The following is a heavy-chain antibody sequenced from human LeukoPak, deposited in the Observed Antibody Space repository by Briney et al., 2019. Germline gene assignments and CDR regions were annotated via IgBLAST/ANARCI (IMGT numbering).Heavy chain of an antibody. J-gene: IGHJ4*02. CDR2: IKHDGSEK. CDR3: ATDRGWRTSGYYLYYFEY. D-gene: IGHD3-3*01. CDR1: GFTFTNYF. Sequence: GGSLRLSCEASGFTFTNYFMSWVRQAPGKGLEWVARIKHDGSEKYYVNSVRGRFTSSRDNTMNSLYLKMSSLRAEDTAVYYCATDRGWRTSGYYLYYFEYWGQGTLVTYSS. V-gene: IGHV3-7*01.